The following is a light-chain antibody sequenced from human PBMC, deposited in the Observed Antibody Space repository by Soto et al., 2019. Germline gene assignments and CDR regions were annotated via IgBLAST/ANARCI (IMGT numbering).Light chain of an antibody. V-gene: IGLV1-44*01. J-gene: IGLJ3*02. Sequence: QPVLTQPPSASGTPGQRVTISCSGGSSNIGDNTVNWYQQLPGTAPKLLIYSNNQRPSGVPDRFSGSKSGTSASLAISGLQAEDEADDYCAAWDDSLFWVFGGGTKLTVL. CDR1: SSNIGDNT. CDR2: SNN. CDR3: AAWDDSLFWV.